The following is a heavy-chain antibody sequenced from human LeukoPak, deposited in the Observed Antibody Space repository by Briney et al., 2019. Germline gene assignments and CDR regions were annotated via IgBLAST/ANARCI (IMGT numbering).Heavy chain of an antibody. CDR3: ARVRVRGVTSWFDP. J-gene: IGHJ5*02. V-gene: IGHV1-3*01. Sequence: GASVKVSYKASGYTFTSYAMHWVRQAPGQRLEWMGWINAGNGNTKYSQKFQGRVTITRDTSASTAYMELSSLRSEDTAVYYCARVRVRGVTSWFDPWGQGTLVTVSS. CDR2: INAGNGNT. D-gene: IGHD3-10*01. CDR1: GYTFTSYA.